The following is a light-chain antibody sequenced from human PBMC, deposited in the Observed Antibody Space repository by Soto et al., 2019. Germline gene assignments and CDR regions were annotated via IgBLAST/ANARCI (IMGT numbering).Light chain of an antibody. CDR2: DVT. Sequence: QSALTQPASVSGSPGQSITISCTGTSSDVAGYNYVSWYQQHPNKAPKFMIYDVTNRPSGVSNRFSGSKSGNTASLTISGLQAEDEADYYCSSYTSSSTYVFGTGTRSPS. CDR3: SSYTSSSTYV. V-gene: IGLV2-14*01. CDR1: SSDVAGYNY. J-gene: IGLJ1*01.